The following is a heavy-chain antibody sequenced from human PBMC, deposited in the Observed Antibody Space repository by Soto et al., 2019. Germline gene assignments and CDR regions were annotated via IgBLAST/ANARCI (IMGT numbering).Heavy chain of an antibody. Sequence: QVQLVQSGAEVKKPGSSVKVSCKASGGTFSNYAINWVRQAPGQGLEWMGGIIPIFGTAKYAQKFQGRVTXTXDXXTSTVYMELNSLRSEDTAVYYCARVREMATIYFDYWGQGTLVTVSS. CDR3: ARVREMATIYFDY. V-gene: IGHV1-69*05. D-gene: IGHD5-12*01. J-gene: IGHJ4*02. CDR2: IIPIFGTA. CDR1: GGTFSNYA.